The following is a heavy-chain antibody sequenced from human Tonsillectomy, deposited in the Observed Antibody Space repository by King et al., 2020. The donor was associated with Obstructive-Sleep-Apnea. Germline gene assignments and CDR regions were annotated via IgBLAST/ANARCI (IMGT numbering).Heavy chain of an antibody. CDR1: GGSISGGGYH. J-gene: IGHJ6*02. CDR3: ARVPGGNYAMDV. D-gene: IGHD1-14*01. V-gene: IGHV4-31*03. Sequence: LQLQESGPGLVKPSQTLSLTCTVSGGSISGGGYHWSWIRQPPGKGPGWIGYIYYSGSTHYNPSLKSRLTISVDTSKNEFSLQLSSVTAADTAVYYCARVPGGNYAMDVWGQGTTVTVSS. CDR2: IYYSGST.